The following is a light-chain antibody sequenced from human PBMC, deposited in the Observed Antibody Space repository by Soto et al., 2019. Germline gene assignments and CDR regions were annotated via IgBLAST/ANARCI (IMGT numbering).Light chain of an antibody. CDR2: DVS. V-gene: IGLV2-11*01. Sequence: SVLTQPRSVSGSPGQSVTTSCTGTSSDVGGYNYVSWYQQHPGKAPKLMIYDVSKRPSGVPDRFSGSKSGNTASLTISGLQAEDEADYYCCSYAGSYTHVFGTGTKLTVL. CDR3: CSYAGSYTHV. CDR1: SSDVGGYNY. J-gene: IGLJ1*01.